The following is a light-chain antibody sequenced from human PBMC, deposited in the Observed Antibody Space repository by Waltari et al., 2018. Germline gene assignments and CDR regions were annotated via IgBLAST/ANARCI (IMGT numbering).Light chain of an antibody. Sequence: LQMTQSPSSLSAPVDDRVTIPCRASQNIRSYISWYQKKPGIAPKLVIYAASTLQSGVPSRFSGSGSGTNFTLTITSLQAEDFATYFCQASYTTPYSFGQGTKVEIK. CDR3: QASYTTPYS. V-gene: IGKV1-39*01. CDR1: QNIRSY. J-gene: IGKJ2*03. CDR2: AAS.